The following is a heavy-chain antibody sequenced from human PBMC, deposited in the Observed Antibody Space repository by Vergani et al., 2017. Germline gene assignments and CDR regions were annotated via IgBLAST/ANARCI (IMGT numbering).Heavy chain of an antibody. J-gene: IGHJ5*02. V-gene: IGHV4-61*02. Sequence: QVQLQESGPGLVKASQTLSLTCSVSGVSMQSGSFYWTWIRQTAERRLEWMGRVYPSGTTNYNPSLNGRVTIFVDKSKNLLSLRLNSVTAADTAVYYCARDSWTSELRGVYWFDTWGQGTLVSVSS. CDR3: ARDSWTSELRGVYWFDT. CDR2: VYPSGTT. CDR1: GVSMQSGSFY. D-gene: IGHD3-10*01.